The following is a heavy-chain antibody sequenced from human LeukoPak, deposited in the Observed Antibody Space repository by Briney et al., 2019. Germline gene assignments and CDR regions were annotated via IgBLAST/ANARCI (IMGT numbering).Heavy chain of an antibody. V-gene: IGHV3-48*03. CDR2: ISSSGSTI. Sequence: GGXLRLSCAASGFTFSSYEMNWVRQAPGKGLEWVSYISSSGSTIYYADSVKGRFTISRDNAKNSLYLQMNSLRAEDTAVYYCAGSIAAAGTKYFQHWGQGTLVTVSS. CDR3: AGSIAAAGTKYFQH. CDR1: GFTFSSYE. J-gene: IGHJ1*01. D-gene: IGHD6-13*01.